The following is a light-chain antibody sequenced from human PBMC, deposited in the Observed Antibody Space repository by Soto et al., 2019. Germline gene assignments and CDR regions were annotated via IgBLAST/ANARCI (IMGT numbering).Light chain of an antibody. V-gene: IGLV2-14*01. Sequence: QSALTQPASVSGSPGQSITISCIGTSSDVGGYNHVSWYQHHPGKAPKLMIFEVSNRPSGVSNRFSGSKSGNTASLTIAGLQAEDEADYYCTSYTSSRAHFVFGTGTKLTVL. J-gene: IGLJ1*01. CDR1: SSDVGGYNH. CDR3: TSYTSSRAHFV. CDR2: EVS.